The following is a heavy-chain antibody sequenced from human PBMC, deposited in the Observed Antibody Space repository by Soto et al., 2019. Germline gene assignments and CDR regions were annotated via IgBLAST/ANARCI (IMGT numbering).Heavy chain of an antibody. CDR1: GFTFSSYG. CDR3: ARGAIAVAGHSDYYGMDV. Sequence: QVQLVESGGGVVQPGRSVRLSCAASGFTFSSYGMHWVRQAPGKGLEWVAVIWYDGSNKYYADSVKGRFTISRDNSKNTLYLQMNSLRAEDTAVYYCARGAIAVAGHSDYYGMDVWGQGTTVTVSS. CDR2: IWYDGSNK. V-gene: IGHV3-33*01. D-gene: IGHD6-19*01. J-gene: IGHJ6*02.